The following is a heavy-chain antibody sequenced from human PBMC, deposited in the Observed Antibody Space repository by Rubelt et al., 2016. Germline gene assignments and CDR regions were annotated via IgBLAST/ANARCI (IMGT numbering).Heavy chain of an antibody. J-gene: IGHJ4*02. D-gene: IGHD2-8*01. V-gene: IGHV3-74*02. CDR3: ARSSNGLFEY. CDR1: ELTFSNYA. CDR2: VNPDGSRT. Sequence: EVQLVESGGGLVQPGGSLRLSCAASELTFSNYAMTWVRQAPGKGLEWVSRVNPDGSRTDYADSAKGRFTISRDNAKNTLYLQMNSLRAEDTAVYNCARSSNGLFEYWGQGTLVSVSS.